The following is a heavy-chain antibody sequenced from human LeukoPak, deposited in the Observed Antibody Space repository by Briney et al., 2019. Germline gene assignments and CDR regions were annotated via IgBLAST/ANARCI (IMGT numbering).Heavy chain of an antibody. D-gene: IGHD3-22*01. J-gene: IGHJ3*02. Sequence: ASVKVSCKASGYTFTGYYMHWVRQAPGQGLEWMGWINPNSGGTNYAQKFQGRVTMTRDTSISTAYKELSRLRSDDTAVYYCARDYYGSEMAFDIWGQGTMVTVSS. V-gene: IGHV1-2*02. CDR1: GYTFTGYY. CDR3: ARDYYGSEMAFDI. CDR2: INPNSGGT.